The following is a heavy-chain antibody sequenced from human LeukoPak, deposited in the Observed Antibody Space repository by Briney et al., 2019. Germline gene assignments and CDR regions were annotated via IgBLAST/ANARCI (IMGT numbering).Heavy chain of an antibody. V-gene: IGHV1-46*01. J-gene: IGHJ5*02. CDR3: ARGPYGDYGSWFDP. CDR1: GGTFSSYA. D-gene: IGHD4-17*01. Sequence: GASVKVSCKASGGTFSSYAISWVRQAPGQGLEWMGMIIPSGGDTSYAQKFQGRITVTRDTSTSTVYMELSSLRSEDTAVYYCARGPYGDYGSWFDPWGQGTLVTVSS. CDR2: IIPSGGDT.